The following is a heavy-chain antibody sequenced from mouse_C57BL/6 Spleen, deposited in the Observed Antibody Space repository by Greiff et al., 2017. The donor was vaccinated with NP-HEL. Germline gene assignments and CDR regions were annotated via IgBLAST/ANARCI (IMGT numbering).Heavy chain of an antibody. J-gene: IGHJ3*01. D-gene: IGHD2-4*01. V-gene: IGHV14-4*01. CDR2: IDPENGDT. CDR1: GFNIKDDY. Sequence: EVQLVESGAELVRPGASVKLSCTASGFNIKDDYMHWVKQRPEQGLEWIGWIDPENGDTEYASKFQGKATITADTSSNTAYLQLSSLTSEDTAVYYCTDYDYDKGFAYWGQGTLVTVSA. CDR3: TDYDYDKGFAY.